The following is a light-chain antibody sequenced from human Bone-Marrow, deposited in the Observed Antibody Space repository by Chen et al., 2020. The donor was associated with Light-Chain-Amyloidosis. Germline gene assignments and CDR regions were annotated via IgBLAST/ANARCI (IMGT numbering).Light chain of an antibody. V-gene: IGLV3-25*03. CDR2: RDT. CDR1: DLPTKY. Sequence: SYELTQPPSVSVSPGQTARITCSGDDLPTKYAYWYQQKPGQAPVLVIHRDTERPSGISERFSGSSSGTTATLTISGVQADDEADYHSQSADSSGTYEVIVGGGTKLTVL. CDR3: QSADSSGTYEVI. J-gene: IGLJ2*01.